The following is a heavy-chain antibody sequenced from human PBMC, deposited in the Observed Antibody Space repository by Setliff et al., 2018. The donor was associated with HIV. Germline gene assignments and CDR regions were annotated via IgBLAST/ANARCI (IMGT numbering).Heavy chain of an antibody. J-gene: IGHJ4*02. CDR2: ISAYNGNT. CDR1: GYTFTSYG. D-gene: IGHD5-12*01. V-gene: IGHV1-18*01. CDR3: ARSEGQWLRPEGALCDY. Sequence: ASVKVSCKASGYTFTSYGISWVRQAPGQGLEWMGWISAYNGNTNYAQKLQGRVTMTTDTSTSTAYMELSGLRSEDTAVYYCARSEGQWLRPEGALCDYWGQGTLVTVSS.